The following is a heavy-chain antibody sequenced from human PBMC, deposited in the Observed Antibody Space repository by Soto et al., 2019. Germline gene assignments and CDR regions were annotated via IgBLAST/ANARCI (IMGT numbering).Heavy chain of an antibody. CDR1: GGSVSSGSYY. D-gene: IGHD3-3*01. V-gene: IGHV4-61*01. CDR3: ARGSETTIFGVVIPRDYYGMDV. Sequence: SETLSLTCTVSGGSVSSGSYYWSWIRQPPGKGLEWIGYSYYSGSTNYNPSLKSRVTISVDTSKNQFSLKLSSVTAADTAVYYCARGSETTIFGVVIPRDYYGMDVWGQGTTVTVSS. CDR2: SYYSGST. J-gene: IGHJ6*02.